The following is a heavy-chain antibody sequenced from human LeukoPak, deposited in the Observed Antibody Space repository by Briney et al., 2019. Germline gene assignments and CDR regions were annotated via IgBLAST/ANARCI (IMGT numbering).Heavy chain of an antibody. J-gene: IGHJ4*02. CDR3: ARMKIAAAPTPFDY. CDR1: GGSFSGYY. D-gene: IGHD6-13*01. Sequence: PSETLSLTCAVYGGSFSGYYWSWIRQPPGKGLEWIGYIYYSGSTNYNPSLKSRVTISVDTSRNQFSLKLSSVTAADTAVYYCARMKIAAAPTPFDYWGQGTLVTVSS. V-gene: IGHV4-59*01. CDR2: IYYSGST.